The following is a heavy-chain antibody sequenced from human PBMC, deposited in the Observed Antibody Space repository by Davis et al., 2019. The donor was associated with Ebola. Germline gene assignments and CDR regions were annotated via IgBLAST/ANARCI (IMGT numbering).Heavy chain of an antibody. CDR2: IYPRDSDT. CDR3: VRHSGVILLLPAGGAFDS. J-gene: IGHJ4*02. CDR1: GFSFTKYW. V-gene: IGHV5-51*01. Sequence: PGGPLRLSCQCSGFSFTKYWVGWVRQTPGKGLELMGIIYPRDSDTRYSPAFQGQVTISADKSTSTTYLQWSSLRASDTATYYCVRHSGVILLLPAGGAFDSWGQGSLVTVSS. D-gene: IGHD3-10*01.